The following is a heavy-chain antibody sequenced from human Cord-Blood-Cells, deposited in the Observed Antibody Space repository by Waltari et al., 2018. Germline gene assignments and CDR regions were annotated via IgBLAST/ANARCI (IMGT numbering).Heavy chain of an antibody. CDR3: ASGGNLYDY. CDR1: GYTFTGYY. CDR2: INPNSGGP. D-gene: IGHD2-21*02. Sequence: QVQLVQSGAEVKKPGASVKVSCKASGYTFTGYYMHWVRQAPGQGLEWSGWINPNSGGPTCAQKFQGRVTMTRDTAISTAYLELSRLRSDDTAVYYCASGGNLYDYWGQGTLVTVSS. V-gene: IGHV1-2*02. J-gene: IGHJ4*02.